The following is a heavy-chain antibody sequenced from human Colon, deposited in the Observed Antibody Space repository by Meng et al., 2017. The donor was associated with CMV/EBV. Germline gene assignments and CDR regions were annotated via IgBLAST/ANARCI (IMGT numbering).Heavy chain of an antibody. CDR1: GFLFNKNW. J-gene: IGHJ4*02. Sequence: LVWSGGDLVLPRGSPRLTVLSSGFLFNKNWMGRSRQAPGKGLEWVANMNRDWTERYYVDSVKGRFTISIDNDRNSVFLEMHNLRVEDSAIYYCANDSGKGQINYFDYWGQGTLVTVSS. D-gene: IGHD3-16*01. CDR3: ANDSGKGQINYFDY. V-gene: IGHV3-7*02. CDR2: MNRDWTER.